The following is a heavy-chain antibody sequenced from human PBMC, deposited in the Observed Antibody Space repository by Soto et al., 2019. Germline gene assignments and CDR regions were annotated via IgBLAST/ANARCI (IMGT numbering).Heavy chain of an antibody. CDR2: INSDGSST. D-gene: IGHD6-19*01. CDR1: GFTFTSYC. V-gene: IGHV3-74*01. CDR3: ARAQVVAGTGGYY. J-gene: IGHJ4*02. Sequence: GGSLRLSCSASGFTFTSYCMHWVRQAPGKGLVWVSRINSDGSSTSYADSVKGRFTISRDNAKNTLYLQMDSLRAEDTAVYYCARAQVVAGTGGYYWGQGALVTVSS.